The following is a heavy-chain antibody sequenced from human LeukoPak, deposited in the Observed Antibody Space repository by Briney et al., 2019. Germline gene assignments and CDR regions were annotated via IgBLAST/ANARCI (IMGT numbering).Heavy chain of an antibody. CDR1: GYTFTGYY. Sequence: ASVKVSCKASGYTFTGYYMDWVRQAPGQGLEWMGWINPNSGGTNYAQKFQGRVTMTRDTSISTAYMELSRLRSDDTAVYYCARVKYYYDSSGYSVFDYWGQGTLVTVSS. CDR2: INPNSGGT. CDR3: ARVKYYYDSSGYSVFDY. V-gene: IGHV1-2*02. D-gene: IGHD3-22*01. J-gene: IGHJ4*02.